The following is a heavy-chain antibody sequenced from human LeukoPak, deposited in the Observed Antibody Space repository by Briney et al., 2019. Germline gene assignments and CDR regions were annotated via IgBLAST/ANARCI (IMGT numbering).Heavy chain of an antibody. V-gene: IGHV3-23*01. Sequence: GGSLRLSCAASGFTFSSYAMSWVRQAPGKGLEWVSAISGSGGSTYYADSVKGRFTISRDNSKNTLYLQMNSLRAEDTAVYYCAKSGVAVRVTLNDYWGQGTLVTVSS. CDR1: GFTFSSYA. CDR3: AKSGVAVRVTLNDY. CDR2: ISGSGGST. J-gene: IGHJ4*02. D-gene: IGHD6-19*01.